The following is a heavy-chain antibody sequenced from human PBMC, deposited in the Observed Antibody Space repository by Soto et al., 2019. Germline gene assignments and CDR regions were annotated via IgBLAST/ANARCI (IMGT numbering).Heavy chain of an antibody. V-gene: IGHV3-30*03. D-gene: IGHD3-10*01. J-gene: IGHJ6*02. CDR1: GFTFSSYG. CDR3: ARDHYYGSGSYLYYYYYGMDV. CDR2: ISYDGSNK. Sequence: GGSLRLSCAASGFTFSSYGMHWVRQAPGKGLEWVAVISYDGSNKYYADSVKGRFTISRDNSKNTLYLQMNSLRAEDTAVYYCARDHYYGSGSYLYYYYYGMDVWGQGTTVTVSS.